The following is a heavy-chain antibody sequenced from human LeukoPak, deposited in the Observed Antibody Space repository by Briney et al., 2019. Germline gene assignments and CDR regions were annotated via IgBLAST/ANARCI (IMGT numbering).Heavy chain of an antibody. Sequence: GGSLRLSCAASGFTFSGYWMSWVRQAPGKGLEWVANIKQDGSEKYYVGSVKGRFTISRDNAKKSLYLQMNSLRAEDTAVYYCARSPEYRNAFDIWGQGTMVTVSS. CDR3: ARSPEYRNAFDI. V-gene: IGHV3-7*01. CDR2: IKQDGSEK. CDR1: GFTFSGYW. J-gene: IGHJ3*02. D-gene: IGHD6-6*01.